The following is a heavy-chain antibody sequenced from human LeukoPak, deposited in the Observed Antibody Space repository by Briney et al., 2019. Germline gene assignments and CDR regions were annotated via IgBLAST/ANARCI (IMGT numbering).Heavy chain of an antibody. Sequence: PGGSLRLSCATSGFTFSSYAMNWVRQAPGKGLEGVSYICTSGTTIYYADSVKGRLTISRDNAKNSLYLKMNSLRAEDTAVYYCASHRSYGDYKEWGQGTLVTVSS. J-gene: IGHJ4*02. D-gene: IGHD4-17*01. CDR3: ASHRSYGDYKE. CDR2: ICTSGTTI. V-gene: IGHV3-48*03. CDR1: GFTFSSYA.